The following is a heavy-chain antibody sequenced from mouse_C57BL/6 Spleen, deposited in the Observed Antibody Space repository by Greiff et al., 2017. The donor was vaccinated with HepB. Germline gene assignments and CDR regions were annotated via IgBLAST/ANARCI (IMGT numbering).Heavy chain of an antibody. Sequence: QVTLKGSGPGILQSSQTLSLTCSFSGFSLSTSGMGVSWIRQPSGKGLEWLAHIYWDDDKRYNPFLKSRLTISKDTSRNQVYLKITSVDTADTATYYCARRWYYGSSYNWYFDVWGTGTTVTVSS. D-gene: IGHD1-1*01. V-gene: IGHV8-12*01. CDR2: IYWDDDK. CDR1: GFSLSTSGMG. CDR3: ARRWYYGSSYNWYFDV. J-gene: IGHJ1*03.